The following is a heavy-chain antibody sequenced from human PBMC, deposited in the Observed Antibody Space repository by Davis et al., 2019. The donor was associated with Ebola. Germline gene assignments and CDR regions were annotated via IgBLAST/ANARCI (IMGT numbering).Heavy chain of an antibody. CDR2: VHGGNGNT. CDR3: ARASFGYNSGWYADY. V-gene: IGHV1-3*01. Sequence: ASVKVSCKASRYTFSSYATHWVRQAPGQRLEWMGWVHGGNGNTKYSQRFQGRVTITTDTSASTVYLDLTSLRSDDTAVFYCARASFGYNSGWYADYWGPGSLVTVSS. J-gene: IGHJ4*02. CDR1: RYTFSSYA. D-gene: IGHD6-19*01.